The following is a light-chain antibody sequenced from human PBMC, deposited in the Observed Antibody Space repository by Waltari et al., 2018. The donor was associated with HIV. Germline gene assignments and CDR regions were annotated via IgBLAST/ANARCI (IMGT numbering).Light chain of an antibody. CDR1: SSNIGNNY. CDR3: GTWDSSLSVVV. Sequence: QSVLTQPPSVSAAPGQKVNISCSGSSSNIGNNYVSWYQQLPGTAPKLRIYDKKQRPAGMPDLFSGSKSGTSATLGITGRQTGDEADYYFGTWDSSLSVVVFGTGTKVTVL. CDR2: DKK. V-gene: IGLV1-51*01. J-gene: IGLJ1*01.